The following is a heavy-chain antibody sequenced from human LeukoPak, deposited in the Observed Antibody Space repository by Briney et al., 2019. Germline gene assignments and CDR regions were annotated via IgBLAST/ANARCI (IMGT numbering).Heavy chain of an antibody. CDR3: ASSSSSSDY. Sequence: GGSLRLSCAASRFTFSSYAMEWVRQAPGKGLEWVSLISYDGGNKYYADSVKGRFTISRDNSKNTLYLQMNSLRAEDTAVYYCASSSSSSDYWGQGTLVTVSS. CDR1: RFTFSSYA. CDR2: ISYDGGNK. J-gene: IGHJ4*02. V-gene: IGHV3-30-3*01. D-gene: IGHD6-13*01.